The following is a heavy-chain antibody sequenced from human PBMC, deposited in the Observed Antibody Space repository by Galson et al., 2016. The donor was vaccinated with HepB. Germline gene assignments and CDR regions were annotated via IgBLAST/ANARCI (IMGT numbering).Heavy chain of an antibody. CDR3: AREGGGGER. CDR2: IYYSGST. J-gene: IGHJ3*01. CDR1: GDSMSPYK. Sequence: ETLSLTCSVSGDSMSPYKWSWIRQAPGKGLEWIAYIYYSGSTNYNPSLKSRVTLSVDTSKSQFSLRVTSGTEADPAVYYCAREGGGGERGGQGTMVTVSA. D-gene: IGHD3-16*01. V-gene: IGHV4-59*01.